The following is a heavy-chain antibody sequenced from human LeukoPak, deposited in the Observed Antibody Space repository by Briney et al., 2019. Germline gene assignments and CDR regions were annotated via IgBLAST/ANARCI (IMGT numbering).Heavy chain of an antibody. V-gene: IGHV3-7*01. Sequence: PGGSLRLSCAASGFTFSSYWMSWVRQAPGKGLEWVANIKQDGSEKYYVDSVKGRFTISRDNAKNSLYLQMNSLRAEDTAVYYCARGSDKRVGATAAEYYFDYWGQGTLVTVSS. CDR1: GFTFSSYW. CDR3: ARGSDKRVGATAAEYYFDY. D-gene: IGHD1-26*01. CDR2: IKQDGSEK. J-gene: IGHJ4*02.